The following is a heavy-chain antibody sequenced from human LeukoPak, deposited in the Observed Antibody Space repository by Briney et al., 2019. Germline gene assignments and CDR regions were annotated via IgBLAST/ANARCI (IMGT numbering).Heavy chain of an antibody. Sequence: GGSLRLSCAASGFTFSSYGMSWVRQAPGKGLEWVANINQNGGAKNYIDSVKGRFAISRDNTENSLSLQMNTLRAEDTAIYYCATSAAAPGNFWGQGTLVTVSS. CDR1: GFTFSSYG. V-gene: IGHV3-7*03. J-gene: IGHJ4*02. D-gene: IGHD6-13*01. CDR3: ATSAAAPGNF. CDR2: INQNGGAK.